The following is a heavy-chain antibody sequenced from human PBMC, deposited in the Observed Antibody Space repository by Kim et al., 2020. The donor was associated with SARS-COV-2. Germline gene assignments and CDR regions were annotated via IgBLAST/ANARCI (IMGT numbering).Heavy chain of an antibody. D-gene: IGHD3-22*01. CDR3: ARGSRMYLSDYYDNAVDP. V-gene: IGHV1-8*01. Sequence: ASVKVSCKASGYTFTSYDINWVRQATGQGLEWMGWMNPNSGNTGYAQKFQGRVTMTRNTSISTAYMELSSLRSEDTAVYYCARGSRMYLSDYYDNAVDPWGQGTLVTVSS. J-gene: IGHJ5*02. CDR2: MNPNSGNT. CDR1: GYTFTSYD.